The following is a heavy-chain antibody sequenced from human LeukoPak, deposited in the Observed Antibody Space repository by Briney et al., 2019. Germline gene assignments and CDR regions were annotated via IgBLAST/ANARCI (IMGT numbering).Heavy chain of an antibody. CDR3: ARDRCTDTSCYGVFDY. V-gene: IGHV3-11*01. CDR2: ISSSGSTI. CDR1: GFTYSDYY. D-gene: IGHD2-2*01. Sequence: GGSLRLSCGASGFTYSDYYMSWIRQAPGKGLEWVSYISSSGSTIYYVDSVKGRFTISRDNAKKSLYPQMNSLRAEDTAVYYCARDRCTDTSCYGVFDYWGQGTLVTVSS. J-gene: IGHJ4*02.